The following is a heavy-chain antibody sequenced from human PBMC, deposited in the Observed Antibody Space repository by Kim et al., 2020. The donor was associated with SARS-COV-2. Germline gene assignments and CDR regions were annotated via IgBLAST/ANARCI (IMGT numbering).Heavy chain of an antibody. J-gene: IGHJ4*02. D-gene: IGHD5-12*01. CDR2: MNPNSGNT. V-gene: IGHV1-8*01. Sequence: ASVKVSCKASGYTFTSYDINWVRQATGQGLEWMGWMNPNSGNTGYAQKFQGRVTMTRNTSISTAYMELSSLRSEDTAVYYCAVATIELGAGVVDYWGQGTLVTVSS. CDR1: GYTFTSYD. CDR3: AVATIELGAGVVDY.